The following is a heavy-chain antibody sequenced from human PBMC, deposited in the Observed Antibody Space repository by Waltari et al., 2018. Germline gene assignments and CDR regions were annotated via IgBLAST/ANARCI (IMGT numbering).Heavy chain of an antibody. CDR1: GFTFRSYS. CDR2: ISRSSSYI. Sequence: EVQLVESGGGLVKPGGSLRLSCAASGFTFRSYSMNWVRQAPGTGLEWVSSISRSSSYIYYADSVKGRFTISRDNAKNSLYLQMNSLRAEDTAVYYCARDTYYDSSGYYPLYYYYYGMDVWGQGTTVTVSS. V-gene: IGHV3-21*01. J-gene: IGHJ6*02. D-gene: IGHD3-22*01. CDR3: ARDTYYDSSGYYPLYYYYYGMDV.